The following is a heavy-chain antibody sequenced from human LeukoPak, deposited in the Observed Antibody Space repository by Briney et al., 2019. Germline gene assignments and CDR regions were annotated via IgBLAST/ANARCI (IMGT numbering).Heavy chain of an antibody. CDR3: ARDGYCSSTSCYVYYYYGMDV. Sequence: ASVKVSCKASGYTFTSYGISWVRQAPGQGLEWMGWISAYNGNTNYAQKLQGRVTTTTDTSTSTAYMELRSLRSDDTAVYYCARDGYCSSTSCYVYYYYGMDVWGKGTTVTVSS. J-gene: IGHJ6*04. V-gene: IGHV1-18*04. D-gene: IGHD2-2*03. CDR1: GYTFTSYG. CDR2: ISAYNGNT.